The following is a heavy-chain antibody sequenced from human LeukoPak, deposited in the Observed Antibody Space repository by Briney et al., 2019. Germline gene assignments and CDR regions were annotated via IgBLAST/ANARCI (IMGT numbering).Heavy chain of an antibody. J-gene: IGHJ5*02. Sequence: PGGSLRLSCAASGFTFSSYEMNWVRQAPGKGLEWVSYISSGGSTIYYADSVKGRFTISRDNAKNSLYLQMNSLRAEDTAVYYCARESGYCSSTSCSNWFDPWGQGTLVTVSS. D-gene: IGHD2-2*01. V-gene: IGHV3-48*03. CDR2: ISSGGSTI. CDR3: ARESGYCSSTSCSNWFDP. CDR1: GFTFSSYE.